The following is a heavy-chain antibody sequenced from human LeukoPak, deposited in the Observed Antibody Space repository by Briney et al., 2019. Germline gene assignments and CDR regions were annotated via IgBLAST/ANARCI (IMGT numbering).Heavy chain of an antibody. CDR1: GFTFSSYA. CDR3: AKDYDILTGYEALDY. Sequence: QPGRSLRLSCEVSGFTFSSYAMHWVRQAPGKGLEWVAVISYDGSNKYYADSVKGRFTISRDNSKNTLYLQMNSLRPEDTAVYYCAKDYDILTGYEALDYWGQGTLVTVSS. J-gene: IGHJ4*02. D-gene: IGHD3-9*01. CDR2: ISYDGSNK. V-gene: IGHV3-30*18.